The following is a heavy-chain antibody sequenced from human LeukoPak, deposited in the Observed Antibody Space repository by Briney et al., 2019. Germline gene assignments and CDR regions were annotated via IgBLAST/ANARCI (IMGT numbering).Heavy chain of an antibody. J-gene: IGHJ6*02. CDR1: GYSFPSYW. D-gene: IGHD3-10*01. Sequence: GESLKTSCKGSGYSFPSYWIGWVRQMPGKGLEWMGIIYPSDSDTRYSPSFQGQVTISADKSINTAYLQWSSLKVSDTAMYYCASPIGGHGMDVWGQGTTVTVSS. CDR2: IYPSDSDT. CDR3: ASPIGGHGMDV. V-gene: IGHV5-51*01.